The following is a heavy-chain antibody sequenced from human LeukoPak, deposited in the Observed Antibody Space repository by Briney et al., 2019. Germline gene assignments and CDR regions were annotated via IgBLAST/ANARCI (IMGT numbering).Heavy chain of an antibody. CDR2: ISPDGRDK. D-gene: IGHD3-10*01. V-gene: IGHV3-30*03. CDR1: GFTFSSYG. CDR3: ASYTLWYGDS. Sequence: GGSLRLSCAASGFTFSSYGMQWVRQAPGEGLEWVALISPDGRDKYYGDSVKGRFTISRDNAKNSVCLQMNSLRPEDTAVYYCASYTLWYGDSWGQGTLVTVSS. J-gene: IGHJ4*02.